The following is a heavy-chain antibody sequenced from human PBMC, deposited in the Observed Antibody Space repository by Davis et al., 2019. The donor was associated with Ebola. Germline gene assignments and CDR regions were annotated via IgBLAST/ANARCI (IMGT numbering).Heavy chain of an antibody. J-gene: IGHJ5*02. CDR3: ANLPGPPTWFDP. Sequence: VPSNCHRWRWLRHPPRKRLECLRNIDYRGNTNYNPSLKSRVTLSVAISKSQFSLKLTSVTAADTAVYFCANLPGPPTWFDPWGQATPVTVSS. CDR1: VPSNCHR. CDR2: IDYRGNT. V-gene: IGHV4-61*01.